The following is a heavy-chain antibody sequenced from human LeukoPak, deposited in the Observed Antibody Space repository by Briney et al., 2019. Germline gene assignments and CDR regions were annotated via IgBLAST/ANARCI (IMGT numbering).Heavy chain of an antibody. D-gene: IGHD6-13*01. V-gene: IGHV4-39*07. CDR2: IYYSGTT. CDR1: GGSISSSNYY. CDR3: ATGGNSYSSSWSQYYFDY. Sequence: SETLSLTCTVSGGSISSSNYYWGWIRQPPGKGLEWIGSIYYSGTTYYNPSLKSRVTISVDTSKNQFSLKLSSVTAADTAVYYCATGGNSYSSSWSQYYFDYWGQGTLVTVSS. J-gene: IGHJ4*02.